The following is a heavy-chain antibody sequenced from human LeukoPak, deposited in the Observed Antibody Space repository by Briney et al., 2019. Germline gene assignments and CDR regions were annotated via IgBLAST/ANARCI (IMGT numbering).Heavy chain of an antibody. CDR3: ARGVTSPLDAFDI. D-gene: IGHD1-26*01. V-gene: IGHV4-59*01. CDR1: GGSISTYY. CDR2: LYNSGST. J-gene: IGHJ3*02. Sequence: SETLSLTCTVSGGSISTYYWNWMRQPPGKGLEWIGYLYNSGSTNYNPSLKSRLTISLDMSKNKLSLKLTSVTAADTAVYYCARGVTSPLDAFDIWGQGTTVTVSS.